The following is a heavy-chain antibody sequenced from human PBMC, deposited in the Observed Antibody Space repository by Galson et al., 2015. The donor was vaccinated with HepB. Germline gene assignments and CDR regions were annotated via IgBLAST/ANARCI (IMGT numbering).Heavy chain of an antibody. CDR1: GYMFTNYG. J-gene: IGHJ4*02. CDR2: ISANNGDT. D-gene: IGHD5-12*01. Sequence: VSCKASGYMFTNYGVSWVRQAPGQGLEWMGWISANNGDTNFAQMFQGRVTITTDTATTTAYMELRSLRSDDTAVYYCARDGAWGDSADRYFDYWGQGTLVTVSS. V-gene: IGHV1-18*04. CDR3: ARDGAWGDSADRYFDY.